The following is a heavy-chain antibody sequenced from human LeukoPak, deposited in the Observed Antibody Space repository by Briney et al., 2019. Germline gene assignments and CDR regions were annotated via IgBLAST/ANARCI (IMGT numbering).Heavy chain of an antibody. V-gene: IGHV3-23*01. D-gene: IGHD2-2*01. Sequence: GGYLRLSCAASGFTFSGYAMIWFRQAPGKGLEWVSTIIASGGTTYYADSVKGRFTISRDSSKNTPYLQMNSLRAEDTAVYYCAKDAVHMVVPGAPYSHYWGRRTLVSASS. CDR2: IIASGGTT. CDR3: AKDAVHMVVPGAPYSHY. J-gene: IGHJ4*02. CDR1: GFTFSGYA.